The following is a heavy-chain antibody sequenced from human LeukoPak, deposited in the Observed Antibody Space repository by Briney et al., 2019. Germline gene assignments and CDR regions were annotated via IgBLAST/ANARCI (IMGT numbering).Heavy chain of an antibody. J-gene: IGHJ3*02. CDR2: ISGSGGST. D-gene: IGHD1-26*01. V-gene: IGHV3-23*01. Sequence: GGSLRLSCTVSGFTFSDYNMNWVRQAPGKGLEWVSAISGSGGSTYYADSVKGRFTISRDNSKSTLFLQMNSLRADDTAVYYCARVRGTYSTDAFDIWGQGTMVTVSS. CDR1: GFTFSDYN. CDR3: ARVRGTYSTDAFDI.